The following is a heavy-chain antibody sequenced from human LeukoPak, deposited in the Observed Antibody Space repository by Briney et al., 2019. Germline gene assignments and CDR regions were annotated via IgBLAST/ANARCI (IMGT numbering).Heavy chain of an antibody. CDR1: GGSISSNEYY. V-gene: IGHV4-61*05. Sequence: PSETLSLTCNVSGGSISSNEYYWGWIRQPPGKGLEWIGYIYYSGSTNYNPSLKSRVTISVDTSKNQFSLKLSSVTAADTAVYYCARRRTYYYDSSGYYYPYYYYYMDVWGKGTTVTISS. CDR3: ARRRTYYYDSSGYYYPYYYYYMDV. CDR2: IYYSGST. D-gene: IGHD3-22*01. J-gene: IGHJ6*03.